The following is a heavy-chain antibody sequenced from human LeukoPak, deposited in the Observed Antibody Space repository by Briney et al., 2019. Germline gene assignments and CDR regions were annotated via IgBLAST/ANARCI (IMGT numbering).Heavy chain of an antibody. V-gene: IGHV4-59*01. Sequence: SETLSLICTVSGASISSYYWSWIRQPPRKGLKWIGYVYDSGKTNYNPSLKSRVTISMDTSKNQFSLNLRSVTAADTAVYYCARARGDFHYFDSWGQGTLVTVSS. CDR2: VYDSGKT. CDR1: GASISSYY. J-gene: IGHJ4*02. CDR3: ARARGDFHYFDS. D-gene: IGHD2-21*02.